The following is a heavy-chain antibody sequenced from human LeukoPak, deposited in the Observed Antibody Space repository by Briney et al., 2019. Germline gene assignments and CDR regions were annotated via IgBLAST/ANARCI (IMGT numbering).Heavy chain of an antibody. D-gene: IGHD6-6*01. V-gene: IGHV1-69*05. J-gene: IGHJ4*02. CDR3: ARDQGIAARPGLDY. CDR1: GGTFSSYA. CDR2: IIPIFGTA. Sequence: SVKVSCKASGGTFSSYAISWVRQAPGQGLEWMGRIIPIFGTANYAQEFQGRVTITTDESTSTAYMELSSLRSEDTAVYYCARDQGIAARPGLDYWGQGPWSPSPQ.